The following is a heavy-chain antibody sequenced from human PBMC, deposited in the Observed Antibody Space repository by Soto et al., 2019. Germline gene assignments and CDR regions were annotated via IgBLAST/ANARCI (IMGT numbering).Heavy chain of an antibody. J-gene: IGHJ4*02. CDR3: ALGDYDNY. CDR1: GYTFTSYG. D-gene: IGHD3-9*01. CDR2: ISPYNGDT. V-gene: IGHV1-18*01. Sequence: QVHLVQSGPEVKKPGASVKVSCKASGYTFTSYGLSWLRQAPGQGLEWMGWISPYNGDTTYAKNLQGRVTMTTDTSTTTAYMELRSLRSDDTAVYYCALGDYDNYWGQGTLVTVSS.